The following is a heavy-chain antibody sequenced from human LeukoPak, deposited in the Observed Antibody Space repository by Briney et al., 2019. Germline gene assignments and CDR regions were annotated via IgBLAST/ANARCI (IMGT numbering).Heavy chain of an antibody. CDR1: GFTFDDYA. J-gene: IGHJ4*02. Sequence: LRLSCAASGFTFDDYAMHWVRQAPGKGLEWVSGISWNSGSIGYADSVKGRFTISRDNAKNSLYLQMKSLRAEDTALYYCAKDLGGGSYYMPFDYWGQGTLVTVSS. V-gene: IGHV3-9*01. CDR2: ISWNSGSI. D-gene: IGHD3-10*01. CDR3: AKDLGGGSYYMPFDY.